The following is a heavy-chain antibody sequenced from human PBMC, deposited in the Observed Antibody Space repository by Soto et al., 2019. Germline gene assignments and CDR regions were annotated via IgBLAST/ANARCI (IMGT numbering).Heavy chain of an antibody. CDR3: ARDDPDSYGLGSIDY. CDR1: GGSISSSNW. CDR2: IYHSGST. D-gene: IGHD5-18*01. V-gene: IGHV4-4*02. Sequence: PSETLSLTCAVSGGSISSSNWWSWVRQPPGKGLEWIGEIYHSGSTNYNPSLKSRVTISVDKSKNQFSLKLSSVTAADTAVYYCARDDPDSYGLGSIDYWGQGTLVTVSS. J-gene: IGHJ4*02.